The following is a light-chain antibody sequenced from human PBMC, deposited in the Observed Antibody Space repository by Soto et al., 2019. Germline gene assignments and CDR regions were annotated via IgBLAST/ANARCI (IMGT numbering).Light chain of an antibody. CDR1: QGIRND. Sequence: AIQMTQSPSSLSASVGDRVTITCRASQGIRNDLGWYQQKPGKAPKLLIYAASSLQSGVPSRFSGSGSDTDFTLPISSLQPEDFATYYCLQDYNYPWTFGQGTKVEIK. J-gene: IGKJ1*01. V-gene: IGKV1-6*01. CDR3: LQDYNYPWT. CDR2: AAS.